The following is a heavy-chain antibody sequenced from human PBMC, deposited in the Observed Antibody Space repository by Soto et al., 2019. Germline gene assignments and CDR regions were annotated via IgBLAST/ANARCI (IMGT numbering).Heavy chain of an antibody. CDR2: IYYSGST. Sequence: SETLYLTCTVSGGSISSSSYYWGWIRQPPGKGLEWIGSIYYSGSTYYNPSLKSRVTISVDTSKNQFSLKLSSVTAADTAVYYCARLLGIAAAKFDYWGQGTLVTVSS. J-gene: IGHJ4*02. V-gene: IGHV4-39*01. D-gene: IGHD6-13*01. CDR3: ARLLGIAAAKFDY. CDR1: GGSISSSSYY.